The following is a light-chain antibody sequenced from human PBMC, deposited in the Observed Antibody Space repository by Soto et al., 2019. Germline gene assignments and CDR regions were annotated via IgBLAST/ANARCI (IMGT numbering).Light chain of an antibody. J-gene: IGKJ5*01. CDR1: QSVSSN. V-gene: IGKV3-15*01. CDR3: RTYDSWPL. CDR2: GAS. Sequence: ERLMTQYPATLSVSPGERATLSCRASQSVSSNLAWYQQKPGQAPRLLIYGASTRATGIPARFSGSGSGADLTLTISGLKSEDFAVYYCRTYDSWPLFGPGTRLEI.